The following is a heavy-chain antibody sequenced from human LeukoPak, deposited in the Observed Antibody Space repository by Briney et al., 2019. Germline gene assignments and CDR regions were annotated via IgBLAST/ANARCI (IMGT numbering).Heavy chain of an antibody. CDR3: ARERQLPLYYFDY. Sequence: SETLSLTCTVSGGSIRSGDYYWSWIRQPPGRGLEWIGYIYYSGSTYYNPSLKSRVTTSADTSKNQFSLKLSSVTAADTAVYYCARERQLPLYYFDYWGQGTLVTVSS. V-gene: IGHV4-30-4*01. D-gene: IGHD1-1*01. J-gene: IGHJ4*02. CDR1: GGSIRSGDYY. CDR2: IYYSGST.